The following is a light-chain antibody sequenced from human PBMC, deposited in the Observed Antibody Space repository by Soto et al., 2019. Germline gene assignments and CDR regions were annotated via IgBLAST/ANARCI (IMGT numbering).Light chain of an antibody. J-gene: IGKJ1*01. V-gene: IGKV3-11*01. CDR1: QSVSSY. Sequence: EIVLTQSPATLSLSPGERATLSCRASQSVSSYLAWYQQKPGQAPRLLIYDASNRATGIPARFSGSGSGTDFTLTISRLEPDDFAVYYCQQPSNWPCTLGQGTKLDSK. CDR3: QQPSNWPCT. CDR2: DAS.